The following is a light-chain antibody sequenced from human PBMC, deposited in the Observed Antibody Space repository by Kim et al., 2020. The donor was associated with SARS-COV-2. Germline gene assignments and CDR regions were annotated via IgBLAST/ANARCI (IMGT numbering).Light chain of an antibody. J-gene: IGKJ5*01. Sequence: EIVLTQSQGTLSLSPGERATLSCRASQTITSASVAWLQQKPGQAPRLLIYDVSRRATGIPDRFSGSGSGTDFTLTISRLEPDDFAVYYCQRYVRAPITFGQGTRLEIK. CDR2: DVS. CDR3: QRYVRAPIT. V-gene: IGKV3-20*01. CDR1: QTITSAS.